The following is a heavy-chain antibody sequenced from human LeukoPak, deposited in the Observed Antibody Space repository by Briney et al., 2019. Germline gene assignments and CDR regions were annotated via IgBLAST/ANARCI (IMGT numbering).Heavy chain of an antibody. CDR2: TYYTSKWYH. CDR1: GDSVSRNTAA. Sequence: SQTLSLTCGISGDSVSRNTAAWNWIRQSPSRGLEWLGRTYYTSKWYHDYALSVKSRITINPDTSKNQVSLQLNSVSPEDTVVYYCAREVGNVFGYWGQGTLVTVSS. CDR3: AREVGNVFGY. J-gene: IGHJ4*02. D-gene: IGHD3-22*01. V-gene: IGHV6-1*01.